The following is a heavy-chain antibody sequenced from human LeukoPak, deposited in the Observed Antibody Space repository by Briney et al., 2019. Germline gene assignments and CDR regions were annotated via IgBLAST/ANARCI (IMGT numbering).Heavy chain of an antibody. D-gene: IGHD6-13*01. J-gene: IGHJ5*02. CDR1: GFTFSSYG. CDR2: IWYDGSNK. Sequence: PGGSLRLSCAASGFTFSSYGMHWVRQAPGKGLEWVAVIWYDGSNKYSADSVKGRFTISRDNAKNSLYLQMNNLRAEDTAVYYCAKDPHRGRIAAAGSPPTPPSWFDPWGQGTLVTVSS. V-gene: IGHV3-33*03. CDR3: AKDPHRGRIAAAGSPPTPPSWFDP.